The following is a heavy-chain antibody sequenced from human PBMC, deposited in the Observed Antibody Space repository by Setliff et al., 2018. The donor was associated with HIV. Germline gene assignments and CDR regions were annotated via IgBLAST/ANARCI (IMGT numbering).Heavy chain of an antibody. Sequence: SETLSLTCTVSGGSIYGSDYYWGWIRQPPGKGLESIGSIYYSGGTYYKPSLKNRVTISVDTSKNQFSLKLSSVTAADTAVYYCARPRLRGSGAFDIWGQGTMVTVSS. D-gene: IGHD2-21*01. CDR3: ARPRLRGSGAFDI. CDR1: GGSIYGSDYY. J-gene: IGHJ3*02. V-gene: IGHV4-39*01. CDR2: IYYSGGT.